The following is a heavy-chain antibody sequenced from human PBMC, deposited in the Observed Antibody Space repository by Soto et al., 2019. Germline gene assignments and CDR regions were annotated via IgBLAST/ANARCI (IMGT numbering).Heavy chain of an antibody. CDR1: GFTFSSYA. CDR3: AKDVMGGIAYNWFDP. CDR2: ISGSGGST. V-gene: IGHV3-23*01. D-gene: IGHD1-26*01. Sequence: PGGSLRLSCAASGFTFSSYAMSWVRQAPGKRLKWVSTISGSGGSTYYADTVKGRITISKENSKNTLYQQMNSPTAENTAEYYCAKDVMGGIAYNWFDPWGQGTLVTVSS. J-gene: IGHJ5*02.